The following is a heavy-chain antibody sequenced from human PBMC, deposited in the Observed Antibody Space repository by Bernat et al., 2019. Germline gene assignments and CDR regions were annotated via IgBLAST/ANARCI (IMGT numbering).Heavy chain of an antibody. D-gene: IGHD6-19*01. Sequence: EVQLVESGGGLVQPGGSLRLSCSASGFTVSSNYMSWVRQAPGKGLEWVSVIYSGGSTYYADSVKGRFTISRDNSKNTLYLQMNSLRAEDTAVYYCASDLSAGVIRGSSVYWGQGTMVTVSS. CDR3: ASDLSAGVIRGSSVY. CDR2: IYSGGST. V-gene: IGHV3-66*01. J-gene: IGHJ4*02. CDR1: GFTVSSNY.